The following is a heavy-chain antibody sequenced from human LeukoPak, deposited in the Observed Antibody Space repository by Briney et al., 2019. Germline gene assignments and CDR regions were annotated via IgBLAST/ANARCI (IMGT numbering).Heavy chain of an antibody. V-gene: IGHV3-21*01. Sequence: GGSLRLSCAASGFTFRSYSMNWVRQAPGKGLEWVSSISSSSSYIYYADSVKGRFTISRDNAKNSLYLQMNSLRAEDTAVYYCARDQRPVLRYFDWLLKENWFDPWGQGTLVTVSS. CDR3: ARDQRPVLRYFDWLLKENWFDP. CDR2: ISSSSSYI. J-gene: IGHJ5*02. D-gene: IGHD3-9*01. CDR1: GFTFRSYS.